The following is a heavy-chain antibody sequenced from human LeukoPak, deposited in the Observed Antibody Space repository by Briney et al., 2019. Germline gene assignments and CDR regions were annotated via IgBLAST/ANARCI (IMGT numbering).Heavy chain of an antibody. J-gene: IGHJ6*04. D-gene: IGHD1-26*01. CDR2: IYSGGST. V-gene: IGHV3-66*01. CDR3: ARDIGV. CDR1: GFTFSSYW. Sequence: PGGSLRLSCAASGFTFSSYWMHWVRQAPGKGLEWVSVIYSGGSTYYADSVKGRFTISRDNSKNTLYLQMNSLRAEDTAVYYCARDIGVWGKGTTVTISS.